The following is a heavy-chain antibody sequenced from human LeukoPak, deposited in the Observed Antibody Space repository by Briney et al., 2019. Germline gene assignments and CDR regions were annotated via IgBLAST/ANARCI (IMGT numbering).Heavy chain of an antibody. J-gene: IGHJ4*02. CDR1: GFTFRIYI. CDR2: ISSSSTYI. Sequence: GGSLTLSCAGSGFTFRIYILNWVRQAPGKGLEWVSSISSSSTYIYYADSVQGRCTISRDNAKNSLSLQMNSLRAEDTAVYFCAREMYGDDGFDYWGQGKLVTVSS. V-gene: IGHV3-21*01. CDR3: AREMYGDDGFDY. D-gene: IGHD4-17*01.